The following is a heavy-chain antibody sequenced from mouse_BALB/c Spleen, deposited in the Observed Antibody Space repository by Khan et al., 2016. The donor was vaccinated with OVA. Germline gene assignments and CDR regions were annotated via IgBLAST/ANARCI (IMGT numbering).Heavy chain of an antibody. V-gene: IGHV1-77*01. Sequence: QVQLQQSGPELMKPGASVKMSCKASGYTFTDYVINWVKQRTGQGLEWIGEIYTGSGTTYYNEKFKGKATLTADKSSNTAYMQLSNLTSEDSAVYFCATNDASWFAYWGQGTLVTVSA. CDR2: IYTGSGTT. J-gene: IGHJ3*01. CDR1: GYTFTDYV. CDR3: ATNDASWFAY.